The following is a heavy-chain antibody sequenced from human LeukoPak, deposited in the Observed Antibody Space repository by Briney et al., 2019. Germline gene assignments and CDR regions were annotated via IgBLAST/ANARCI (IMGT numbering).Heavy chain of an antibody. V-gene: IGHV3-74*01. CDR2: IISDGSST. CDR3: ASGEYYYDSSGYIFDY. Sequence: GGSLRLSCAASGFTFSNYWMHWVRQTPGKGLVWVSRIISDGSSTSYADSVKGRFTISRDNAKNTLYLQMNSLRAEDTAVYYCASGEYYYDSSGYIFDYWGQGTLVTVSS. D-gene: IGHD3-22*01. CDR1: GFTFSNYW. J-gene: IGHJ4*02.